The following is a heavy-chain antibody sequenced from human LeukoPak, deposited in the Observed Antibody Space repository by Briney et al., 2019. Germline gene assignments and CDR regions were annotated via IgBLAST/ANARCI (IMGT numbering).Heavy chain of an antibody. CDR2: ISYDGTNK. V-gene: IGHV3-30*04. Sequence: GRSLRLSCAASGITFSRSAMHWVRQAPGKGLEWVAIISYDGTNKYYLDSVKGRFTISRDNSKNTLYLQMDSLRAEDTAVYYCTRGTVPGLATTYGIYFDSWGQGTLVTVSS. J-gene: IGHJ4*02. CDR1: GITFSRSA. D-gene: IGHD5-12*01. CDR3: TRGTVPGLATTYGIYFDS.